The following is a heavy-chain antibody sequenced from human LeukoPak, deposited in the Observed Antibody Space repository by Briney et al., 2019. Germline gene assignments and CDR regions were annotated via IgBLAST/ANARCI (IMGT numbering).Heavy chain of an antibody. CDR1: GGSISSYY. D-gene: IGHD6-13*01. V-gene: IGHV4-59*01. J-gene: IGHJ5*02. CDR2: IYYSGST. Sequence: PSETLSLTCSVSGGSISSYYWSWIRQPPGKGLEWIGYIYYSGSTNYNPSLKSRVTISVDTSKNQFSLKLSSVTAADTAVYYCARGCSAGTPHNWFDPWGQGTLVTVSS. CDR3: ARGCSAGTPHNWFDP.